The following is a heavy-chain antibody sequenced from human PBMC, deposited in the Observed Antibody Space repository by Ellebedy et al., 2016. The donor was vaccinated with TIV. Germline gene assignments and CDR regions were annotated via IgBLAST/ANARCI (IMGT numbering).Heavy chain of an antibody. CDR2: IKQDGSEK. V-gene: IGHV3-7*01. Sequence: PGGSLRLSCATSGFTFSSYWMSWVRQAPGKGLEWVANIKQDGSEKSYVDSVKGRFTISRANAKNSLYLQINSLRVEDTAVYYCARGGGASGSADWGQGTLVTVST. D-gene: IGHD2-21*01. CDR1: GFTFSSYW. J-gene: IGHJ4*02. CDR3: ARGGGASGSAD.